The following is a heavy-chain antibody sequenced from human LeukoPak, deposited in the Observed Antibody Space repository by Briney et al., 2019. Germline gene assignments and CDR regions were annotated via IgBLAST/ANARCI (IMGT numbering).Heavy chain of an antibody. CDR2: INSDGSST. CDR1: GFTFSSYW. V-gene: IGHV3-74*01. D-gene: IGHD3-22*01. Sequence: GGSLRLSCAASGFTFSSYWMHGVREAPGKGLGWVSRINSDGSSTSYADSVKGRFTISRDNAKNTLYLQMNSLRAEHTAVYYCARAGRTGPMIGYWGQGTLVTVSS. CDR3: ARAGRTGPMIGY. J-gene: IGHJ4*02.